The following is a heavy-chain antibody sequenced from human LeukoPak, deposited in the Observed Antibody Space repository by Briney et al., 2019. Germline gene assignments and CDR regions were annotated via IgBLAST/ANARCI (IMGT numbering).Heavy chain of an antibody. D-gene: IGHD3-16*01. CDR2: IKQDGSEK. V-gene: IGHV3-7*01. CDR3: AREHSWGDLDY. CDR1: GSTFSSYW. J-gene: IGHJ4*02. Sequence: PGGSLRLSCATSGSTFSSYWMSCIRQAPGNGLESVANIKQDGSEKYYVDSVKGRFTISRDNAKNSLYLQMNSLRAEDTAVYYCAREHSWGDLDYWGQGTLVTVSS.